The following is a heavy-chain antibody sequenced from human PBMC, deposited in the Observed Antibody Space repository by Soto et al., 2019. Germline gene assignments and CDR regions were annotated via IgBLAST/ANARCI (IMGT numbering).Heavy chain of an antibody. J-gene: IGHJ6*02. CDR2: ISSSSTYT. D-gene: IGHD3-3*01. Sequence: GSLRLSCAASGITFSSYSMNWVRQAPGKGLEWVSSISSSSTYTYYADSVKGRFTTSRDNAKNSLYLQMNSLRAEDTAVYYCARVFTNYYYAMDVWGQGTTVTVSS. V-gene: IGHV3-21*01. CDR1: GITFSSYS. CDR3: ARVFTNYYYAMDV.